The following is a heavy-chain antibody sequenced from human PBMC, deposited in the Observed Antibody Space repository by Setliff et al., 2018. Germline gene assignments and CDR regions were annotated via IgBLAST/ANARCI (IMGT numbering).Heavy chain of an antibody. V-gene: IGHV1-18*01. CDR2: ISPYSGKT. CDR1: GYNFITLG. D-gene: IGHD2-15*01. J-gene: IGHJ4*02. CDR3: ARGRGPDIVVTIPGDY. Sequence: GASVKVSCKTSGYNFITLGISWVRQAPGQGLEWVGWISPYSGKTDYAQKFQDRVIMTIDSATTTAYMELKTLRSDDTAVYYCARGRGPDIVVTIPGDYWGQGTQVTVSS.